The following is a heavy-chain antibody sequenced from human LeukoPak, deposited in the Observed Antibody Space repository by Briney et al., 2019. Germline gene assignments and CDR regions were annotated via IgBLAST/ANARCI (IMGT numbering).Heavy chain of an antibody. J-gene: IGHJ4*02. D-gene: IGHD3-22*01. CDR2: IYSGGTT. Sequence: GGSLRLSCAASGFTVSRNYMSWVRQAPGKGLEWVSVIYSGGTTFYADSVKGRFTISRDNSKNTLYLQMNSLRAEDTAVYYCARDLIDYDSSGFYYPLGYWGQGTLVTVSS. V-gene: IGHV3-66*01. CDR1: GFTVSRNY. CDR3: ARDLIDYDSSGFYYPLGY.